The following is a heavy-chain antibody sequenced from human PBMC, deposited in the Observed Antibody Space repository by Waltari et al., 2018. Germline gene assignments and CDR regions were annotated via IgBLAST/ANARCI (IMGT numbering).Heavy chain of an antibody. D-gene: IGHD6-19*01. Sequence: QLVESGGGFVQPGGSLGLSCSASGFRFSKSDMHWVRQAPGKGLEYVSTISSNGGNTYYADSVKDRFTISRDNSKNSLYLQMSNLRPEDTALYYCVKGKEVAGNDSWGQGAPVTVSS. V-gene: IGHV3-64D*08. J-gene: IGHJ4*02. CDR1: GFRFSKSD. CDR2: ISSNGGNT. CDR3: VKGKEVAGNDS.